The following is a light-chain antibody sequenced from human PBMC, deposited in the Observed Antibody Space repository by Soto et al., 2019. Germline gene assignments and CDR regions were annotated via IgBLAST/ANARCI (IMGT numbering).Light chain of an antibody. J-gene: IGKJ1*01. V-gene: IGKV3-15*01. CDR2: GAS. CDR1: QSVSSY. CDR3: QQYNNWPPEP. Sequence: EIVLTQSPATLSLSPGERATLSCRASQSVSSYLAWYQQKPGQAPRLLIYGASTRATGIPARFSGSGSGTEFTLTISSLQSEDFAVYYCQQYNNWPPEPFGQGTKVDIK.